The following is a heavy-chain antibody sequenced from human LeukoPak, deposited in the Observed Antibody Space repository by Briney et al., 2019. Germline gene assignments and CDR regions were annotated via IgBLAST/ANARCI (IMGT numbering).Heavy chain of an antibody. J-gene: IGHJ4*02. CDR2: IYSGGST. CDR3: ARDQVKDFDY. Sequence: GGSLRLSCAASGFTVSSNHMSWVRQAPGKGLEWVSVIYSGGSTYYADSVKGRFTISRDSSKNMLYLQMNSLRAEDTAVYYCARDQVKDFDYWGQGTLVTVSS. CDR1: GFTVSSNH. V-gene: IGHV3-53*01. D-gene: IGHD4-23*01.